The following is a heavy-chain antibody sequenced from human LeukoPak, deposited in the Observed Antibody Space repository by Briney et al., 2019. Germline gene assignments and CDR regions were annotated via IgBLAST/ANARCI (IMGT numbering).Heavy chain of an antibody. Sequence: SETLSLTCTVSGGSISSYYWSWIRQPPGKGLEWIGYIYYSGSTNYNPSLKSRVTISVDTSKNQFSLKLSSVTAADTAVYYWARGSAYGDYASGVFDIGGKGKMVTVSS. D-gene: IGHD4-17*01. V-gene: IGHV4-59*01. CDR3: ARGSAYGDYASGVFDI. CDR1: GGSISSYY. CDR2: IYYSGST. J-gene: IGHJ3*02.